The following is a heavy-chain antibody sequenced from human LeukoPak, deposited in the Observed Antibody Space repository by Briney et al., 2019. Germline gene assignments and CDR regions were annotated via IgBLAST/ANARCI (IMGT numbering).Heavy chain of an antibody. D-gene: IGHD2-15*01. CDR2: INQSGRT. CDR1: GGSFSGYY. V-gene: IGHV4-34*01. J-gene: IGHJ5*02. Sequence: PSETLSLTCAVYGGSFSGYYWSWIRQSPGKGLEWIGEINQSGRTNFNPSLKSRVTMSVDTSKNEFSLKLRSVTAADTAVYYCARRQVGLRRDLWFDPWGQGTLVTVSS. CDR3: ARRQVGLRRDLWFDP.